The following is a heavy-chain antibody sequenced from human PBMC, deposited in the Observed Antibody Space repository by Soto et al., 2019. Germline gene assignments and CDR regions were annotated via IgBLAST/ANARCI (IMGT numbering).Heavy chain of an antibody. CDR3: ARDLETTVAAFDF. V-gene: IGHV3-21*01. D-gene: IGHD4-4*01. CDR2: ISGTGGSI. J-gene: IGHJ4*02. CDR1: GFRFSTYT. Sequence: GGPLRLSWGASGFRFSTYTMNWVRQAPGKRLEWVSSISGTGGSIYYADSVKGRFTISRDNAKSSLYLQMNSLRVEDTAVYYCARDLETTVAAFDFWGLGTLVTVSS.